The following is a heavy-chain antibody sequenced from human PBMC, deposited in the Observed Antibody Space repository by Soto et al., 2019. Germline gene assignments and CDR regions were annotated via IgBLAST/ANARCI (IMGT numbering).Heavy chain of an antibody. D-gene: IGHD6-6*01. CDR3: ERNPPTSHYWYLDL. V-gene: IGHV3-30*03. CDR1: GFTFSDYG. J-gene: IGHJ2*01. CDR2: VLYDGSKV. Sequence: QVQLVESGGGVVQPGRSLRLSCATSGFTFSDYGIHWVRQAPGKGLEWVAVVLYDGSKVYYADSVKGRFTISRDNSKNTLYLQMNSLRAEDTAIYYCERNPPTSHYWYLDLWGRGTLVTVSS.